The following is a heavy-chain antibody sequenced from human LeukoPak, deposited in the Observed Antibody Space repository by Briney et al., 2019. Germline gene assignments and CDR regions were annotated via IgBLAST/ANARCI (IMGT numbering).Heavy chain of an antibody. CDR2: LSDSGTTT. D-gene: IGHD3-10*01. J-gene: IGHJ4*02. V-gene: IGHV3-23*01. CDR3: ARDTITMVRGITGMGY. Sequence: GGSLRLSCVASGFTFDDHGMSWVRQAPGKGLEWVSALSDSGTTTYYADSVKGRFTISRDNAKNSLYLQMNSLRAEDTAVYYCARDTITMVRGITGMGYWGQGTLVTVSS. CDR1: GFTFDDHG.